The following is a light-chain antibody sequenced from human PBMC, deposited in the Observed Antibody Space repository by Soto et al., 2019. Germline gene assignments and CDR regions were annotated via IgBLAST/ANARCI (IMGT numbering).Light chain of an antibody. J-gene: IGKJ4*01. CDR1: QSITTF. CDR3: QQYSTYPLT. CDR2: DAS. Sequence: GDRVTITCRASQSITTFLAWYQQKPGKAPQILIYDASKLEPGVPSRLSGGGSGTEFTLTISSLQPDGFATYYCQQYSTYPLTFGGGTKVDIK. V-gene: IGKV1-5*01.